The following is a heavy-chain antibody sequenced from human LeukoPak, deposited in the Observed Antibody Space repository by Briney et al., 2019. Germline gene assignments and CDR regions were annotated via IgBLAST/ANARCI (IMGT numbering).Heavy chain of an antibody. Sequence: GRSLRLSCAASGFTFNSYAMHWVRQAPGKGLDWVSAITGSGGNTYYADSVKGRFTISRDNSKNTLYLQMNSLRAEDTAVYYCAKWGDYDVLTGYYVSDYWGQGALVTVSS. J-gene: IGHJ4*02. V-gene: IGHV3-23*01. D-gene: IGHD3-9*01. CDR1: GFTFNSYA. CDR2: ITGSGGNT. CDR3: AKWGDYDVLTGYYVSDY.